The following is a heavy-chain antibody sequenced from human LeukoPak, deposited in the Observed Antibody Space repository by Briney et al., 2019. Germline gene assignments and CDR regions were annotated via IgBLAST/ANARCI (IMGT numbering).Heavy chain of an antibody. J-gene: IGHJ5*02. CDR1: GYSISSGYY. Sequence: SETLSLTCTVSGYSISSGYYWGWIRQPPGEGLEWIGSIYHSGSTYYNPSLKSRVTISVDTSKNQFSLKLSSVTAADTAVYYCARDFPWYYDFWSGYQNWFDPWGQGTLVTVSS. CDR2: IYHSGST. V-gene: IGHV4-38-2*02. CDR3: ARDFPWYYDFWSGYQNWFDP. D-gene: IGHD3-3*01.